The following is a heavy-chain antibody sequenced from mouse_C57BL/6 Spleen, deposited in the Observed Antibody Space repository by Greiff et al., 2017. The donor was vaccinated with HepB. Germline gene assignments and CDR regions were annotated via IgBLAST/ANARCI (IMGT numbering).Heavy chain of an antibody. D-gene: IGHD2-3*01. CDR2: IDPSDSYT. V-gene: IGHV1-69*01. CDR1: GYTFTSYW. CDR3: ARSLYDGYYAY. Sequence: QVHVKQPGAELVMPGASVKLSCKASGYTFTSYWMHWVKQRPGQGLEWIGEIDPSDSYTNYNQKFKGKSTLTVDKSSSTAYMQLSSLTSEDSAVYYCARSLYDGYYAYWGQGTTLTVSS. J-gene: IGHJ2*01.